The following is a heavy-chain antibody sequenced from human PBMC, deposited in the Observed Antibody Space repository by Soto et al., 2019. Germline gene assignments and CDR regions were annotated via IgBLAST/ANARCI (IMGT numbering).Heavy chain of an antibody. J-gene: IGHJ4*02. CDR2: ISGSGGST. Sequence: VGSLRLSCAASGFTFSSYAMSWVRQAPGKGLEWVSAISGSGGSTYYADSVKGRFTISRDNSKNTLYLQMNSLRAEDTAVYYCAKGSRIVVVVAAKIFDYWGQGTLVTVSS. CDR3: AKGSRIVVVVAAKIFDY. CDR1: GFTFSSYA. D-gene: IGHD2-15*01. V-gene: IGHV3-23*01.